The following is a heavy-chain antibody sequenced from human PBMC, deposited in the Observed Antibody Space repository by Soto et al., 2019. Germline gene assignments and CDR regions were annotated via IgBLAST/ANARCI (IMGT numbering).Heavy chain of an antibody. CDR2: IKHRGST. J-gene: IGHJ4*02. CDR1: GGSFSGYY. V-gene: IGHV4-34*01. Sequence: QVQLQQWGAGLLKPSETLSLTCAVYGGSFSGYYWTWIRQPPGTGLEWIGEIKHRGSTNYNPSLKSRVTMSVSPSKNQCSLKLTSVTAADTAVYYCARDKITGLFDYWGQGTLVTVSS. CDR3: ARDKITGLFDY. D-gene: IGHD2-8*02.